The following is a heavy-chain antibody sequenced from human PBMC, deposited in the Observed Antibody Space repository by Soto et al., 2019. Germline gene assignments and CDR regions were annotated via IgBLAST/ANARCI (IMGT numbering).Heavy chain of an antibody. V-gene: IGHV4-59*01. D-gene: IGHD3-10*01. CDR3: ARDGGLLWFGNQGYFDY. J-gene: IGHJ4*02. Sequence: TLSLTCTVSGGSISSYYRSWIRQPPGKGLEWIGYIYYSGSTNYNPSLKSRVTISVDTSKNQFSLKLSSVTAADTAVYYCARDGGLLWFGNQGYFDYWGQGTLVTVSS. CDR2: IYYSGST. CDR1: GGSISSYY.